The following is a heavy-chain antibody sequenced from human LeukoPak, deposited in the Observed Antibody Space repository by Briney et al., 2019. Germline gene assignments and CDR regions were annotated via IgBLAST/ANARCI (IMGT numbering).Heavy chain of an antibody. CDR2: IYYSGST. D-gene: IGHD6-13*01. J-gene: IGHJ4*02. V-gene: IGHV4-61*08. CDR1: GDSISSGDYY. CDR3: ARHDGGTAAGFDY. Sequence: SETLSLTCTVSGDSISSGDYYWSWIRQPPGKGLEWIGYIYYSGSTNYNPSLKSRVTISVDTSKNQFSLKLSSVTAADTAVYYCARHDGGTAAGFDYWGQGTLVTVSS.